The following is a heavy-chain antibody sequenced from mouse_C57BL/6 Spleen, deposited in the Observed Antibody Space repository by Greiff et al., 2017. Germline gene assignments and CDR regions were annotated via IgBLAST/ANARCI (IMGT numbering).Heavy chain of an antibody. CDR3: AREGYYYGPAWFAY. CDR2: ISYDGSN. CDR1: GHSITSGYY. D-gene: IGHD1-1*01. V-gene: IGHV3-6*01. J-gene: IGHJ3*01. Sequence: VQLKESGPGLVKPSQSLSLTCSVTGHSITSGYYWNWIRQFPGNKLEWMGYISYDGSNNYNPSLKNRISITRDTSKNQFFLKLNSVTTEDTATYYCAREGYYYGPAWFAYWGQGTLVTVSA.